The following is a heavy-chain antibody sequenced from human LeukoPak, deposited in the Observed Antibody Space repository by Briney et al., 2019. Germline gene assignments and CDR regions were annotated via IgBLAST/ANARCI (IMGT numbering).Heavy chain of an antibody. CDR1: GFTFRSYG. CDR3: ATAVASSSGWYADY. V-gene: IGHV3-33*01. Sequence: GGSLRLSCAASGFTFRSYGMHWVRQAPGKGLEWVAVIWYDGSNKYYADSVKGRFTVSRDNSKNTLYLQMNSLRAEDTAVYYCATAVASSSGWYADYWGQGTLVTVPS. CDR2: IWYDGSNK. J-gene: IGHJ4*02. D-gene: IGHD6-19*01.